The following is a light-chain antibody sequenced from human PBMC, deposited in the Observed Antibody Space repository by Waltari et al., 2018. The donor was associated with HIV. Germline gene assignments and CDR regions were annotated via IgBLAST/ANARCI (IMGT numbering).Light chain of an antibody. CDR1: NLQTKD. J-gene: IGLJ3*02. CDR3: QVWDTSSDWV. Sequence: SFELSQPHSVSVAPGQTATLACVGNNLQTKDVHWYRQKSGQAPVAVIHADTDRPSGITYRISGSNSGDTATLIIRRVEVDDEADYYCQVWDTSSDWVFGGGTKLTVL. CDR2: ADT. V-gene: IGLV3-21*02.